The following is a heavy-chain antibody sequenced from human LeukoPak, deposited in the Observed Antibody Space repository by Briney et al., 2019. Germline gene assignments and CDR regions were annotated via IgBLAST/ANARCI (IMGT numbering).Heavy chain of an antibody. Sequence: GGSLRLSCAASGFTFSSYWMSWVRQAPGKGLEWVANIKQDGSEKYYVDSVKGRFTISRDNAKNSLYLQMNSLRAEDTAVYYCAWLDYYDILTGYSLWGQGTLVTVSS. D-gene: IGHD3-9*01. CDR2: IKQDGSEK. CDR3: AWLDYYDILTGYSL. J-gene: IGHJ4*02. CDR1: GFTFSSYW. V-gene: IGHV3-7*01.